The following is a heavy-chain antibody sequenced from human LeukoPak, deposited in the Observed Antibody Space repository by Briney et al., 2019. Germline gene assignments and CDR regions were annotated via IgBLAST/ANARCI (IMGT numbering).Heavy chain of an antibody. Sequence: ASVKVSCKASGGTFSSYAISWVRQAPGQGLEWMGGIIPIFGTANYAQKSQGGVTITADESTSTAYMELSSLRSEDTAVYYCARDSSTNDYGGITNWFDPWGQGTLVTVSS. D-gene: IGHD4-23*01. J-gene: IGHJ5*02. CDR3: ARDSSTNDYGGITNWFDP. CDR2: IIPIFGTA. CDR1: GGTFSSYA. V-gene: IGHV1-69*13.